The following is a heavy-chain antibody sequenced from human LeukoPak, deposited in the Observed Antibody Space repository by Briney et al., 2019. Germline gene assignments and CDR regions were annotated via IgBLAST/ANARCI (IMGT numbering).Heavy chain of an antibody. D-gene: IGHD2-2*01. CDR3: ARAYCSGTSCYYYYGMDV. Sequence: PGGSLRLSCAASGFTFSSYGMHWVRQAPGKGLEWVAVISYDGSNKYYADSVKGRFTISRDNSKNTLYLQMNSLRAEDTAVYYCARAYCSGTSCYYYYGMDVWGQGTTVTVSS. CDR1: GFTFSSYG. CDR2: ISYDGSNK. J-gene: IGHJ6*02. V-gene: IGHV3-30*19.